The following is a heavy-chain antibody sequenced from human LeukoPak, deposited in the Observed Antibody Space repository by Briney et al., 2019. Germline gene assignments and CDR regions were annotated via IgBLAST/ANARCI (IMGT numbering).Heavy chain of an antibody. D-gene: IGHD4-17*01. V-gene: IGHV3-9*01. CDR2: ISWNSGSI. CDR1: GFTFDDYA. J-gene: IGHJ3*02. Sequence: PDRSLRLSCAASGFTFDDYAMHWVRQAPGKGLEWVSGISWNSGSIGYADSVKGRFTISRDNAKNSLYLQMNSLRAEDTALYYCAKDMTTVTQAFDIWGQGTMVTVSS. CDR3: AKDMTTVTQAFDI.